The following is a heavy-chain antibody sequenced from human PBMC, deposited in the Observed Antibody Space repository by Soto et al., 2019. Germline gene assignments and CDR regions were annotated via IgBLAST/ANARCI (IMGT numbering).Heavy chain of an antibody. D-gene: IGHD3-22*01. J-gene: IGHJ3*02. Sequence: PGGSLRLSCAASGFTFSNAWMSWVRQAPGKGLEWVGRIKSKTDGGTTDYAAPVKGRFTISRDDSKNTLYLQMNSLKTEDTAVYYCTTLKYDSSGDDAFDIWGQGTMVTVSS. V-gene: IGHV3-15*01. CDR1: GFTFSNAW. CDR2: IKSKTDGGTT. CDR3: TTLKYDSSGDDAFDI.